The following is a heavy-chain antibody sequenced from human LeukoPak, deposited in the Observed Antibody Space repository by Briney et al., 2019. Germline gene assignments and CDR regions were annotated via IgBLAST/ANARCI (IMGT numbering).Heavy chain of an antibody. CDR2: INNRGTT. D-gene: IGHD4-17*01. J-gene: IGHJ4*02. Sequence: PSETLSHTCTVSGDSISSYYWSWIRQPPGKGLEWIGFINNRGTTSYNPSLKSRVTISRDMSKNQFALKLSSVSAADTAVYYCARYRDGDRDISLDYWGQGTLDTVSS. CDR3: ARYRDGDRDISLDY. CDR1: GDSISSYY. V-gene: IGHV4-59*08.